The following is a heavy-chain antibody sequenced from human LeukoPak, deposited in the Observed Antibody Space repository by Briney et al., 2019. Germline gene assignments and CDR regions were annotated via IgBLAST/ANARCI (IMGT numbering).Heavy chain of an antibody. CDR1: GYTFTGYY. Sequence: ASVKVSCKASGYTFTGYYMHWVRQAPGQGLEWMGWINPNSGGTNYAQKFQGRVTMTRDTSISTAYMELSRLRSDVTAVYYCAREGVSGDAFDIWGQGTMVTVSS. D-gene: IGHD2-8*01. CDR2: INPNSGGT. CDR3: AREGVSGDAFDI. J-gene: IGHJ3*02. V-gene: IGHV1-2*02.